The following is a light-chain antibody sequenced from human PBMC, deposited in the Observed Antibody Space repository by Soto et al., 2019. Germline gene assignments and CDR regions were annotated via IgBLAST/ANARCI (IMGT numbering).Light chain of an antibody. V-gene: IGKV3-20*01. Sequence: ETVLTHSPVTLSLSPGERATLSFRASQRVSDSQLAWYQQKPGQAPRLLIYGVSSRATGIPARFSGSGSGTDFTLTISRLEPEDFAIYYCQKYVQSLWKFGQGTKVDIK. CDR3: QKYVQSLWK. CDR1: QRVSDSQ. J-gene: IGKJ1*01. CDR2: GVS.